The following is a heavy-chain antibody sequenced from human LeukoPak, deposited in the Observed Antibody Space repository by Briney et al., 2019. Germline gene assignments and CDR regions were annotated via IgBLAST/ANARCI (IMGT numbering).Heavy chain of an antibody. CDR3: AKGRLVPDY. V-gene: IGHV3-23*01. J-gene: IGHJ4*02. CDR1: GFTFSSYA. CDR2: ISGSDGRT. Sequence: GGSLRLSCAASGFTFSSYAMSWVRQAPGKGLEWVAIISGSDGRTYYADSVRGRFTISRDNSKNTLYLQMNSLRAEDTAVYYCAKGRLVPDYWGQGILVTVSS. D-gene: IGHD3-9*01.